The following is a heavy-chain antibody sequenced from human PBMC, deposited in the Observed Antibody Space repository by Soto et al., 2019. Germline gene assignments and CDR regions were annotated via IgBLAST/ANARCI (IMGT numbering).Heavy chain of an antibody. CDR1: GGTFSSHV. Sequence: QVQLVQSGAEVKKPGSSVKVSCKASGGTFSSHVFNWVRQAPGQGLEWMGGIMPIIGTANYAQKFQGRVTITAEESKCTAYMELSSLRSEDTAVYYCARDLEFRDGNISHLDYWGQGTLVTVSS. J-gene: IGHJ4*02. CDR2: IMPIIGTA. D-gene: IGHD3-10*01. CDR3: ARDLEFRDGNISHLDY. V-gene: IGHV1-69*01.